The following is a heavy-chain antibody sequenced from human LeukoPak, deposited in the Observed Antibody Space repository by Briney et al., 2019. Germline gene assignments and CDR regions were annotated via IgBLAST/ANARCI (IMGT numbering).Heavy chain of an antibody. CDR2: TGGSGGST. CDR1: GFTFSTYA. CDR3: ARFSAAEDAFDI. Sequence: GGSLRLSCAASGFTFSTYAMSWVRQAPGKGLEWVSSTGGSGGSTYYADSVKGRFTISRDNSKNTLYLQMNSLRAEDTAVYYCARFSAAEDAFDIWGQGTMVTVSS. D-gene: IGHD6-13*01. V-gene: IGHV3-23*01. J-gene: IGHJ3*02.